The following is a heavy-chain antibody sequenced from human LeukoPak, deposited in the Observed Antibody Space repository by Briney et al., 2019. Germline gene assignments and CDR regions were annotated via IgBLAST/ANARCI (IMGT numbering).Heavy chain of an antibody. D-gene: IGHD3-22*01. CDR3: ARGLFLSGYLDAFDI. Sequence: GGSLRLSCAASGFTFSSYAMSWVRQAPGKGLEWVSLIYSDGRTYYADSVKGRCTISRDNSKNTLYLQMNSLRVEDTAVYYCARGLFLSGYLDAFDIWGQGTVVTVSS. CDR1: GFTFSSYA. V-gene: IGHV3-53*01. CDR2: IYSDGRT. J-gene: IGHJ3*02.